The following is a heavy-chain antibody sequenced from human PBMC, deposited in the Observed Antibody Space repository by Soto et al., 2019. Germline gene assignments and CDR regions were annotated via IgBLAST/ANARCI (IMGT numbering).Heavy chain of an antibody. CDR1: GDSISTVDYF. CDR3: ARGRYCLTGRCFPNWFDS. J-gene: IGHJ5*01. V-gene: IGHV4-30-4*01. D-gene: IGHD2-15*01. Sequence: TLSLTCSVSGDSISTVDYFWAWIRQPPGQALEYIGYIYKSTTTYYNPSFESRVAISLDTSKSQFSLTVTSVTAADAAVYFCARGRYCLTGRCFPNWFDSWGQGTLVTVSS. CDR2: IYKSTTT.